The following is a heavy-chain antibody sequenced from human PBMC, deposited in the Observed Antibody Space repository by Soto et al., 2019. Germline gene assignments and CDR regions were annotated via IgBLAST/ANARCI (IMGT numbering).Heavy chain of an antibody. V-gene: IGHV3-23*01. CDR1: GFTFSNYA. CDR3: ANKNDDQASWYFYL. J-gene: IGHJ2*01. Sequence: EVQLLESGGGLVQPGGSLRLSCAASGFTFSNYAMSWVRQAAGKGLEWVSAISGSGGSTYYTDSVKGRFTISRDNSKNTLYLQMNSLEPEDTAVYYYANKNDDQASWYFYLWGRGPLVTVSS. D-gene: IGHD1-1*01. CDR2: ISGSGGST.